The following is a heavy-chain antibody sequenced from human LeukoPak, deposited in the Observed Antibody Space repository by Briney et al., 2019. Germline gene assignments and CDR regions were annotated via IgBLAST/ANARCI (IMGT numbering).Heavy chain of an antibody. Sequence: ASVKVSCKASGYTFTGDYMHWVRQAPGQGLEWMGWINPNSGDTNYAQKFQGRVTMTSDTSISTAYMELSTLRSDDTAVYYCSRPPPSADDYWGQGTLVTVSS. CDR2: INPNSGDT. CDR3: SRPPPSADDY. D-gene: IGHD6-19*01. CDR1: GYTFTGDY. J-gene: IGHJ4*02. V-gene: IGHV1-2*02.